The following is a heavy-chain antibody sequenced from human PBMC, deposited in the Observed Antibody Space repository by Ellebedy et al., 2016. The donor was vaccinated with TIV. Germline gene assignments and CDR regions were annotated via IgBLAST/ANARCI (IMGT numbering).Heavy chain of an antibody. V-gene: IGHV4-34*01. D-gene: IGHD1-26*01. CDR3: ARESGSYSNY. CDR1: GGSFSGYY. Sequence: SETLSLTXAVYGGSFSGYYWSWIRQPPGKGLEWIGEINHSGSTNYNPSLKSRVTISVDKSKNQFSLKLSSVTAADTAVYYCARESGSYSNYWGQGTLVTVSS. CDR2: INHSGST. J-gene: IGHJ4*02.